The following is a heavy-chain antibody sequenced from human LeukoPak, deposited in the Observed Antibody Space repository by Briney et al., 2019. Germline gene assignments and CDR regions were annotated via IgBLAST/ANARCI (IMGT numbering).Heavy chain of an antibody. D-gene: IGHD3-10*01. CDR1: GGSISSGGYY. V-gene: IGHV4-31*03. J-gene: IGHJ5*02. CDR2: IYYSGST. Sequence: NPSETLSLTCTVSGGSISSGGYYWSWIRQHPGKGLEWIGYIYYSGSTYYNPSLKSRVTISVDTSKNQFSLKLSSVTAADTAVYYCAREAIVLLWFGELSHSWFDPWGQGTLVTVSS. CDR3: AREAIVLLWFGELSHSWFDP.